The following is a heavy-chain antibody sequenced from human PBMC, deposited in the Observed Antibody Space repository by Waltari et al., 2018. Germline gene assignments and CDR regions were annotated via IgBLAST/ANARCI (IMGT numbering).Heavy chain of an antibody. CDR3: AKGTDLVVYASTNEY. Sequence: EVQLLESGGGLVQPGGSLRLSCGASGFSFSRFAMSWVRQAPGKGLEWVSSISGSGHTTYYADSVQGRFSISRDFSKNTLYLQMDSLRVEDTALYYCAKGTDLVVYASTNEYWGQGTLVTVAS. J-gene: IGHJ4*02. V-gene: IGHV3-23*01. CDR1: GFSFSRFA. CDR2: ISGSGHTT. D-gene: IGHD2-8*02.